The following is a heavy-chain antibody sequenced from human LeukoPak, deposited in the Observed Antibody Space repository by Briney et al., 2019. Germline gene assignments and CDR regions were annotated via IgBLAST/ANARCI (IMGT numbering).Heavy chain of an antibody. Sequence: SQTLSLTCTVSGGSISSGGYYWSWLRQHPGKGLEWTGYIYYSGSTYYNPSLKSRVTISVDTSKNQFSLKLSSVSAADTAVYYCARAPRSGNWNYYCVCWGRGTLVTVSS. V-gene: IGHV4-31*03. J-gene: IGHJ4*02. CDR3: ARAPRSGNWNYYCVC. D-gene: IGHD1-7*01. CDR1: GGSISSGGYY. CDR2: IYYSGST.